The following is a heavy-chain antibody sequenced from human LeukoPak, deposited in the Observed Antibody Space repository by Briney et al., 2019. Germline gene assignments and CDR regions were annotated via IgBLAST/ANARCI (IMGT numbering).Heavy chain of an antibody. CDR1: GYTFTSYY. D-gene: IGHD5-18*01. V-gene: IGHV1-46*01. CDR2: INPSGGST. CDR3: ARDRVRHTAMAPPGY. Sequence: ASVKVSCKASGYTFTSYYMHWVRQAPGQGLEWMGIINPSGGSTSYAQKFQGRVTMTRDMSTSTVYMELSSLRSEDTAVYYCARDRVRHTAMAPPGYWGQGTLVTVSS. J-gene: IGHJ4*02.